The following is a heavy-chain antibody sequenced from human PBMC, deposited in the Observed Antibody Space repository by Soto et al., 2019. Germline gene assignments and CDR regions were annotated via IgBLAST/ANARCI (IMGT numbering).Heavy chain of an antibody. CDR1: GFTVSSNY. V-gene: IGHV3-53*01. J-gene: IGHJ5*02. Sequence: GGSLRLSCAASGFTVSSNYMSWVRQAPGKGLEWVSVIYSGGSTYYADSVKGRFTISRDNSKNTLYLQMNSLRAEDTAVYYCASLPYYDFWSGVPPWGQGTLVTVSS. CDR3: ASLPYYDFWSGVPP. CDR2: IYSGGST. D-gene: IGHD3-3*01.